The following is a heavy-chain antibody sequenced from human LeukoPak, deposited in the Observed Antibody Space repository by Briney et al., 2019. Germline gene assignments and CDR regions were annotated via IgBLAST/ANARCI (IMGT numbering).Heavy chain of an antibody. J-gene: IGHJ6*02. CDR1: GFTVSSNY. D-gene: IGHD6-19*01. CDR3: ARMGETCSGCQKGYYYYYGMDV. V-gene: IGHV3-66*01. Sequence: PGGSLRLSCAASGFTVSSNYMSWVRQAPGKGLEWVSVIYSGGSTYYADSVKGRFTISRDNSKNTLYLQMNSLRAEDTAVYYCARMGETCSGCQKGYYYYYGMDVWGQGTTVTVSS. CDR2: IYSGGST.